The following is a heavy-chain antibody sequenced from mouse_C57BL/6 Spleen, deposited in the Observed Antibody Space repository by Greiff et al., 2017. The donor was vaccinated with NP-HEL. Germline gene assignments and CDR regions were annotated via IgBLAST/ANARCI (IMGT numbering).Heavy chain of an antibody. CDR3: ARGGLGRFDY. J-gene: IGHJ2*01. CDR1: GFTFSDYY. D-gene: IGHD4-1*01. CDR2: INYDGSST. Sequence: LQQSEGGLVQPGSSMKLSCTASGFTFSDYYMAWVRQVPEKGLEWVANINYDGSSTYYLDSLKSRFIISRDNAKNILYLQMSSLKSEDTATYYCARGGLGRFDYWGQGTTLTVSS. V-gene: IGHV5-16*01.